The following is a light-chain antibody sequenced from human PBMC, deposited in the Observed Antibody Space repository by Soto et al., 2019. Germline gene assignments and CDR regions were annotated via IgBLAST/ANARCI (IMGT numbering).Light chain of an antibody. CDR2: AAS. V-gene: IGKV1-6*01. CDR3: LQNNNYPLT. CDR1: QDIRSD. J-gene: IGKJ4*01. Sequence: AIQMTQSPSSLSASVGDRVTVTCWASQDIRSDVGWYQQKPGQAPKVLMYAASRLHSGVPSRFSGSGSGTNFVLTISRLQPEDVATYYCLQNNNYPLTFGGGT.